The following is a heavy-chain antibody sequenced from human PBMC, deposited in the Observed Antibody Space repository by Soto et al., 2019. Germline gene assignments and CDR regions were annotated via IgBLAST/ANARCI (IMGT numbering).Heavy chain of an antibody. CDR2: HLPLFNIS. CDR1: GGDFSSYA. J-gene: IGHJ2*01. Sequence: QGQLVQSGAEVKKTGSSVKVSCKASGGDFSSYAIILVRHAPGQGLAWMGGHLPLFNISNYAQQFQGRVTITADEPTSTAYKDHMNLTSEDTAAYYCATRLLGYGYWYFDLWGQGTLITVSS. D-gene: IGHD2-15*01. V-gene: IGHV1-69*01. CDR3: ATRLLGYGYWYFDL.